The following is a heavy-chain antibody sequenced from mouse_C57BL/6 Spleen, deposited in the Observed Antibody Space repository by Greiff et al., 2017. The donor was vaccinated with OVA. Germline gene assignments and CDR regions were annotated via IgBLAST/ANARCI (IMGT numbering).Heavy chain of an antibody. V-gene: IGHV1-80*01. Sequence: QVQLQQSGAELVKPGASVKISCKASGYAFSSYWMNWVKQRPGKGLEWIGQIYPGDGDTNYNGKFKGKATLTADKSSSTAYMQLSSLTSEDSAVYFCARGTYYYDYAMDYWGQGTSVTVSS. CDR1: GYAFSSYW. CDR2: IYPGDGDT. D-gene: IGHD1-1*01. CDR3: ARGTYYYDYAMDY. J-gene: IGHJ4*01.